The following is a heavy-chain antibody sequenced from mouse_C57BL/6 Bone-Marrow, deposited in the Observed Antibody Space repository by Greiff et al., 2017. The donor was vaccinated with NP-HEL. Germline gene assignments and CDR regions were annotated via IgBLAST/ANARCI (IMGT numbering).Heavy chain of an antibody. CDR3: VRPATIYYDYDGFAY. Sequence: EVQLVESGGGLVQPKGSLKLSCAASGFSFNTYAMNWVRQAPGKGLEWVARIRSKSNNYATYYADSVKDRFTISRDDSESMLYLQMNNLKTEDTAMYYCVRPATIYYDYDGFAYWGQGTLVTVSA. V-gene: IGHV10-1*01. CDR2: IRSKSNNYAT. D-gene: IGHD2-4*01. J-gene: IGHJ3*01. CDR1: GFSFNTYA.